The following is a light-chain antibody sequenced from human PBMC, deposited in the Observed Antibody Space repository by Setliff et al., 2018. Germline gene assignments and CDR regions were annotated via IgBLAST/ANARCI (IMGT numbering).Light chain of an antibody. J-gene: IGLJ1*01. Sequence: QSVLTQPASVSGSPGQSITISCPGTSSDVGSYDFVSWYQQYPGKAPKLIIYDVSSRPSGVSNRFSGSKAGNTASLTISGLQAEDEADYYCSAYTSSSTYVFGIGTKV. CDR1: SSDVGSYDF. CDR2: DVS. V-gene: IGLV2-14*01. CDR3: SAYTSSSTYV.